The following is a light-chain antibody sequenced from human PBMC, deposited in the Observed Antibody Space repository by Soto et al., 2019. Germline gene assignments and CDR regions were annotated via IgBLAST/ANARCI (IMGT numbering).Light chain of an antibody. CDR2: SNN. CDR1: SSNIGGTNY. V-gene: IGLV1-47*02. J-gene: IGLJ2*01. Sequence: QSFLTQPPSASRTAGQKVFISCSGSSSNIGGTNYAYWYQQLPGAAPKLLMHSNNLRPSGVPERISGSKFGTAASLAISGLRSEDEAVYYCASWDDRLGAVIFGGGTKVTVL. CDR3: ASWDDRLGAVI.